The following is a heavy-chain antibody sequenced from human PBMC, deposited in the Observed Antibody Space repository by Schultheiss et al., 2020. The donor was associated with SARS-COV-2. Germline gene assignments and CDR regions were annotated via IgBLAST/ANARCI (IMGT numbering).Heavy chain of an antibody. J-gene: IGHJ3*02. Sequence: SETLSLTCTVSGGSISSGDYYWSWIRQPPGKGLEWIGEIYHSGSTNYNPSLKSRVTISVDKSKNQFSLKLSSVTAADTAVYYCAKRGGSYTPLAFDIWGQGTMVTVSS. D-gene: IGHD1-26*01. CDR3: AKRGGSYTPLAFDI. CDR2: IYHSGST. V-gene: IGHV4-39*07. CDR1: GGSISSGDYY.